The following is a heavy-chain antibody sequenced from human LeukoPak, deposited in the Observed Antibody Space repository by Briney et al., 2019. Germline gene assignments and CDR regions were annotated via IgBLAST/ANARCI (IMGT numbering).Heavy chain of an antibody. Sequence: ASMKVSCKASGYTFTSYYMHWVRQAPGQGLEWMGIINPSGGSTSYAQKFQGRVTMTRDTSTSTVYMELSSLRSEDTAVYYCAGGHYDFWSGYYTSFDYWGQGTLVTVSS. D-gene: IGHD3-3*01. CDR1: GYTFTSYY. CDR2: INPSGGST. V-gene: IGHV1-46*01. CDR3: AGGHYDFWSGYYTSFDY. J-gene: IGHJ4*02.